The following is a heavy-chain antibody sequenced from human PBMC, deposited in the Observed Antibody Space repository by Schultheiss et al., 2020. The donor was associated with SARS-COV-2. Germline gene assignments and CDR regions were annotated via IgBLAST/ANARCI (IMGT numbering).Heavy chain of an antibody. Sequence: SETLSLTCTVSGGSISSYYWSWIRQPQGKGLGWIGYIYYSGSTNYNPSLGNRVTIALDKSSYQFYLKVNSLAAADTDFCLCTRRPGDCRGGTCPWFDLWGQGTLVTVSS. D-gene: IGHD2-15*01. CDR3: TRRPGDCRGGTCPWFDL. CDR1: GGSISSYY. J-gene: IGHJ5*02. V-gene: IGHV4-59*12. CDR2: IYYSGST.